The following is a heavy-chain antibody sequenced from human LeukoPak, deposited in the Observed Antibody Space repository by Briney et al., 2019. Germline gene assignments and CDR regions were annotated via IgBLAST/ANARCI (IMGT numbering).Heavy chain of an antibody. CDR3: ARGVYGPRYFDY. J-gene: IGHJ4*02. V-gene: IGHV4-61*01. Sequence: SETLSLTCTVSGGSVSSGSYYWSWLRQPPGKGLEWIGYIYYSGSTNYNPSLKSRVTISVDTSKNQFSLKLSSVTAADTAVYYCARGVYGPRYFDYWGQGTLVTVSS. D-gene: IGHD3-10*01. CDR1: GGSVSSGSYY. CDR2: IYYSGST.